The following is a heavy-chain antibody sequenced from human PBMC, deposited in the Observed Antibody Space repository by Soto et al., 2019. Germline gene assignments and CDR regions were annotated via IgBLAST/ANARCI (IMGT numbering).Heavy chain of an antibody. Sequence: GESLKISCKGSGYSFTSYWIGWVRQMPGKGLEWMGIIYPGDSDTRYSPSFQGQVTISADKSISTAYLQWSSLKASDTAMYYCARGIVGANYYYYGMDVWGQGATVTVSS. J-gene: IGHJ6*02. V-gene: IGHV5-51*01. D-gene: IGHD1-26*01. CDR3: ARGIVGANYYYYGMDV. CDR1: GYSFTSYW. CDR2: IYPGDSDT.